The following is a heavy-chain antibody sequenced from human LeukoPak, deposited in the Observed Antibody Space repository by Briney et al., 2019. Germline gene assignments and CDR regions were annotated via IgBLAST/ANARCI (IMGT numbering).Heavy chain of an antibody. V-gene: IGHV4-34*01. CDR3: ARGPRIVVVITTHQIDC. J-gene: IGHJ4*02. D-gene: IGHD3-22*01. CDR2: INHSGST. CDR1: GGSFSGYY. Sequence: SETLSLTCAVYGGSFSGYYWSWIRRPPGKGLEWIGEINHSGSTNYNPSLKSRVTISVDTSKNQFSLKLSSVTAADTAVYYCARGPRIVVVITTHQIDCWGQGTLVTVSS.